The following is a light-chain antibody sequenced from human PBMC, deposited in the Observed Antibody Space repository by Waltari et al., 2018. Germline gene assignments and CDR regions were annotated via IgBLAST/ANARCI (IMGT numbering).Light chain of an antibody. CDR1: QSVGNR. J-gene: IGKJ5*01. Sequence: EIVMTQSPATLSMSPGERATLSCRASQSVGNRLAWYQQKPGQTPSLLIYGASARATGVPDRISGSGSGTEFTLTISSLQSEDFAIYYCQKYNNWPPKITFGQGTRLEIK. CDR2: GAS. CDR3: QKYNNWPPKIT. V-gene: IGKV3-15*01.